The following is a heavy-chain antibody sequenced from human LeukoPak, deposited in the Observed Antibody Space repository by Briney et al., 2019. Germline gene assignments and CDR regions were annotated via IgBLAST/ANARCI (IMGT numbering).Heavy chain of an antibody. CDR3: AKERDYDSSGHSGRGYYFDY. CDR2: IWYDGSNK. V-gene: IGHV3-33*06. J-gene: IGHJ4*02. Sequence: GGSLRLSCAASGFTFSSYGMHWVRQAPGKGLEWVAVIWYDGSNKCYADSVKGRFTISRDNSKNTLYLQMNSLRAEDTAVYYCAKERDYDSSGHSGRGYYFDYWGQGTLVTVSS. D-gene: IGHD3-22*01. CDR1: GFTFSSYG.